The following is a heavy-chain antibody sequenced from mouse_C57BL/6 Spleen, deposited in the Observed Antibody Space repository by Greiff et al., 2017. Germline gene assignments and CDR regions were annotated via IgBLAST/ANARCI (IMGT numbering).Heavy chain of an antibody. D-gene: IGHD2-5*01. CDR1: GYTFTSYW. Sequence: QVQLQQPGAELVKPGASVKMSCKASGYTFTSYWITWVKQRPGQGLEWIGDIYPGSGSTNYNEKFKSKATLTVDTSSSTAYMQLSSRTSEDSAVYCCARSHAYYSNAPFAYWGQGNLVTVSA. J-gene: IGHJ3*01. CDR2: IYPGSGST. V-gene: IGHV1-55*01. CDR3: ARSHAYYSNAPFAY.